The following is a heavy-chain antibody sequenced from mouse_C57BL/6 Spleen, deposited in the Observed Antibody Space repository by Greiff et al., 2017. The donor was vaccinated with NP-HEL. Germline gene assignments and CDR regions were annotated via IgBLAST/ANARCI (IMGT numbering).Heavy chain of an antibody. Sequence: VQLQQSGAELVRPGASVKLSCTASGFNITDDYMHWVKQRPEQGLEWIGWIDPENGDTEYASKFQGKATITADTSSNTAYLQLSSLTSEDTAVYYCTTHYYGSSYEYFDVWGTGTTVTVSS. CDR1: GFNITDDY. V-gene: IGHV14-4*01. CDR2: IDPENGDT. D-gene: IGHD1-1*01. CDR3: TTHYYGSSYEYFDV. J-gene: IGHJ1*03.